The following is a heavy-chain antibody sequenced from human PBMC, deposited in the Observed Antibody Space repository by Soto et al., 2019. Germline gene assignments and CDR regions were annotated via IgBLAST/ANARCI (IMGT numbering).Heavy chain of an antibody. V-gene: IGHV3-7*03. J-gene: IGHJ6*02. CDR3: ASRTGYRSSSQYYYYGMDX. Sequence: PGGSLRLSCAASGFTFSSYWMSWVRQAPGKGLEWVENIKQDGSEKYYVYSVKARFTISRENAKNSLYLQMNSLRAEDTAVYYCASRTGYRSSSQYYYYGMDXWGQGTTVTVS. CDR1: GFTFSSYW. D-gene: IGHD6-6*01. CDR2: IKQDGSEK.